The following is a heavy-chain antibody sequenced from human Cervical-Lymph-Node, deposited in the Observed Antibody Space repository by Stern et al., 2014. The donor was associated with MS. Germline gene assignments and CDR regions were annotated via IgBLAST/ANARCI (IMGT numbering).Heavy chain of an antibody. D-gene: IGHD3-22*01. Sequence: QVQLQESGPGLVKPSQTLSLTCTVSGGSISSGGYYWSWIRQHPGRGLEWIGYIHYSGSTYYNPSLKSRVTISVDTSKNQFSLKLSSVTAADTAVYYCARDLRYYYDSSGYYYRWFDPWGQGTLVTVSS. CDR3: ARDLRYYYDSSGYYYRWFDP. CDR1: GGSISSGGYY. J-gene: IGHJ5*02. CDR2: IHYSGST. V-gene: IGHV4-31*03.